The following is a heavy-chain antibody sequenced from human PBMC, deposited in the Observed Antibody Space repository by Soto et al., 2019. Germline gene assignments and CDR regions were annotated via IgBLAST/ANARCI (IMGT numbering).Heavy chain of an antibody. CDR2: IYYSGST. CDR3: ARLSIAARHFDY. V-gene: IGHV4-39*01. J-gene: IGHJ4*02. Sequence: SETLSLTCTVSGGSISSSSYYWGWIRQPPGKGLEWIGSIYYSGSTYYNPSLKSRVTVSVDTSKNQFSLKLSSVTAADTAVYYCARLSIAARHFDYWGQGTLVTVSS. D-gene: IGHD6-6*01. CDR1: GGSISSSSYY.